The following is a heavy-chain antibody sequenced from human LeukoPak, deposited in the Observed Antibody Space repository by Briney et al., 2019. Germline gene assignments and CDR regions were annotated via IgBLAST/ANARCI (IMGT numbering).Heavy chain of an antibody. Sequence: GGSLRLSCAASGFTFSIYGMHWVRQAPGKGLEWVSSISSSSSYIYYADSVKGRFTISRDNAKNSLYLQMNSLRAEDTAVYYCARADASGSYYDYFDYWGQGTLVTVSS. V-gene: IGHV3-21*01. CDR1: GFTFSIYG. CDR2: ISSSSSYI. CDR3: ARADASGSYYDYFDY. J-gene: IGHJ4*02. D-gene: IGHD1-26*01.